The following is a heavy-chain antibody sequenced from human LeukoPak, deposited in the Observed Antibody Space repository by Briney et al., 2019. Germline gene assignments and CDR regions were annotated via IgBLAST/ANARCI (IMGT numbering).Heavy chain of an antibody. CDR1: GSSFASYW. Sequence: GEPLKTSCQGSGSSFASYWIGWVGQMPGKGMEWMGIICPGDSDTRYSPSFQGEVTISADKSIRTAYLQWSSLKASDTAMSYCASHSGWQDYYYYYGMDVWGPGTPVTVSS. CDR3: ASHSGWQDYYYYYGMDV. V-gene: IGHV5-51*01. CDR2: ICPGDSDT. D-gene: IGHD6-19*01. J-gene: IGHJ6*02.